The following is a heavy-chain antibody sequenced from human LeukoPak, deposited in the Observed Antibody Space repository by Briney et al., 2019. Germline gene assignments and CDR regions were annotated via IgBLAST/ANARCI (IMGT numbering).Heavy chain of an antibody. J-gene: IGHJ5*02. CDR2: ISYDGSNK. D-gene: IGHD1-26*01. CDR3: ARDLGELKNWFDP. Sequence: GGSLRLSCAASGFTFSSYAMSWVRQAPGKGLEWVAVISYDGSNKYYADSVKGRFTISRDNSKNTLYLQMNSLRAEDTAVYYCARDLGELKNWFDPWGQGTLVTVSS. V-gene: IGHV3-30*03. CDR1: GFTFSSYA.